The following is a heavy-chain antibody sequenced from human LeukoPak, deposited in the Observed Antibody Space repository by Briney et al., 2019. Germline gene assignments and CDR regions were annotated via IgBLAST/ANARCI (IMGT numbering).Heavy chain of an antibody. CDR1: GFTFSSYA. V-gene: IGHV3-23*01. Sequence: PGGSLRLSCAASGFTFSSYAMSWVRQAPGKGLEWVSTISGSGGSTYYADSVKGRFTISRDNSKNTLYLQMNSLRAEDTAIYYCAKARSGYCSSTSCSLYYFDYWGQGTLVTVSS. D-gene: IGHD2-2*01. CDR2: ISGSGGST. J-gene: IGHJ4*02. CDR3: AKARSGYCSSTSCSLYYFDY.